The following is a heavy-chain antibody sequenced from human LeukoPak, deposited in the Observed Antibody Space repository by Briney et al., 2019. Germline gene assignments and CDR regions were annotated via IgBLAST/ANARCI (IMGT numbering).Heavy chain of an antibody. Sequence: SETLSLTCTVSGGSISSSSYYWGWIRQPPGKGLEWIGSIYYSGSTYYNPSLKSRVTISVDTSKNQFSLKLRSVTAADTAVYYCARIEYATNWFDPWGQGTLVTVSS. CDR3: ARIEYATNWFDP. D-gene: IGHD2/OR15-2a*01. CDR1: GGSISSSSYY. J-gene: IGHJ5*02. V-gene: IGHV4-39*01. CDR2: IYYSGST.